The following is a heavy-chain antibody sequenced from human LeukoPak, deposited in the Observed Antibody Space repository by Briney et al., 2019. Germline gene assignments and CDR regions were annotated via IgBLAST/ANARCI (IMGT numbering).Heavy chain of an antibody. Sequence: GESLKISCKGSGYSFTSYWIGWGRQMPGKGLEWMGIIYPGDSDTRYSPSFQGQVTISADKSISTAYLQWSSLKASDTATCYCARHGPGGYNFVDYWGQGTPVTVSS. CDR3: ARHGPGGYNFVDY. V-gene: IGHV5-51*01. CDR2: IYPGDSDT. J-gene: IGHJ4*02. D-gene: IGHD5-24*01. CDR1: GYSFTSYW.